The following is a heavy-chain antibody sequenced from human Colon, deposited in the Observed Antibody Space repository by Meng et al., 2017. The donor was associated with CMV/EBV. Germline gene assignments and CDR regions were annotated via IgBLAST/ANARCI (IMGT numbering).Heavy chain of an antibody. CDR3: AKDGRRYSSSSLQFDY. Sequence: GGSLRLSCAASGFNFRSSAMSWVRQAPGKGLEWVAFIRYDGSNKYYADSVKGRFTISRDNSKNTLYLQMNSLRAEDTAVYYCAKDGRRYSSSSLQFDYWGQGTLVTVSS. D-gene: IGHD6-13*01. CDR1: GFNFRSSA. CDR2: IRYDGSNK. V-gene: IGHV3-30*02. J-gene: IGHJ4*02.